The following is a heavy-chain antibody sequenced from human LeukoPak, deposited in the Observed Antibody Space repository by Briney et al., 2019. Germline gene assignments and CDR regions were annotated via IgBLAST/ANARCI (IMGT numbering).Heavy chain of an antibody. V-gene: IGHV4-61*02. J-gene: IGHJ4*02. CDR2: IYTSGSI. CDR1: GGSISSGSYY. D-gene: IGHD3-10*01. CDR3: ARGRKTAVFSFVDY. Sequence: SETLSLTCTVSGGSISSGSYYWSWIRQPAGKGLEWIGRIYTSGSINYNPSLKSRVTISVDTSKNQFSLKLSSVTAADTAVYYCARGRKTAVFSFVDYWGQGTLVTVSS.